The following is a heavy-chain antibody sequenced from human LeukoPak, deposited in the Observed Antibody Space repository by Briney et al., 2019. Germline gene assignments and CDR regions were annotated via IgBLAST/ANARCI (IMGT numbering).Heavy chain of an antibody. V-gene: IGHV3-33*06. CDR3: AKETGTSCYRCPLDY. CDR2: IWYDGSNK. CDR1: GFTFSSYG. Sequence: PGGSPRLSCAASGFTFSSYGMHWVRQAPGKGLEWVAVIWYDGSNKYYADSVKGRFTISRDNSKNTLYLQMNSLRAEDTAVYYCAKETGTSCYRCPLDYWGQGTLVTVSS. D-gene: IGHD2-2*02. J-gene: IGHJ4*02.